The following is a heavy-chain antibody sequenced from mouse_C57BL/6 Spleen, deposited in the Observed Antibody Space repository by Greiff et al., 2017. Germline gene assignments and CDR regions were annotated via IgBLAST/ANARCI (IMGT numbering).Heavy chain of an antibody. D-gene: IGHD6-1*01. Sequence: LVESGAELVRPGTSVKVSCKASGYAFTNYLIEWVKQRPGQGLEWIGVINPGSGGTNYNEKFKGKATLTADKSSSTAYMQLSSLTSEDSSVYFCARSTVYAMDYWGQGTSVTVSS. CDR2: INPGSGGT. J-gene: IGHJ4*01. CDR1: GYAFTNYL. V-gene: IGHV1-54*01. CDR3: ARSTVYAMDY.